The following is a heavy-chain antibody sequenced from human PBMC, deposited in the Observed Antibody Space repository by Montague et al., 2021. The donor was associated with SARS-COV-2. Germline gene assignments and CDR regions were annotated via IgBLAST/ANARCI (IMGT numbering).Heavy chain of an antibody. Sequence: SLRLSCAASRFTFSDFWVNWVRQAPGKGLEWVADIKHDGSEKSYVDSVKGRFTISRDNAKNSLYLQMNSLRAEDTAVYYCARGSTGWYAILGHYGMDVWGQGTTVTVSS. CDR3: ARGSTGWYAILGHYGMDV. D-gene: IGHD6-19*01. CDR2: IKHDGSEK. CDR1: RFTFSDFW. J-gene: IGHJ6*02. V-gene: IGHV3-7*01.